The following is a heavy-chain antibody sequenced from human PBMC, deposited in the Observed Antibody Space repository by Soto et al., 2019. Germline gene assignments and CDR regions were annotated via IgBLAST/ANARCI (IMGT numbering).Heavy chain of an antibody. Sequence: PGGSLRLSCAASGFTFSSYWMHWVRQAPGKGLVWVSRINSDGSRTTYADSVKGRFTISRDNAKNTLYLQMNSLRAEDTAMYYCARMSSSWPAYWGQGTLVTVSS. CDR2: INSDGSRT. CDR1: GFTFSSYW. V-gene: IGHV3-74*01. CDR3: ARMSSSWPAY. J-gene: IGHJ4*02. D-gene: IGHD6-13*01.